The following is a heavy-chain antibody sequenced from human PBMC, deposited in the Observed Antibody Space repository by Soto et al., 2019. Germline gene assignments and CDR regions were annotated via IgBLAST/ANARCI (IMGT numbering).Heavy chain of an antibody. CDR2: IYYSGST. CDR3: ARDRVVAAGKVDAFDI. CDR1: GGSISSGDYY. V-gene: IGHV4-30-4*01. J-gene: IGHJ3*02. Sequence: QVQLQESGPGLVKPSQTLSLTCTVSGGSISSGDYYWSWIRQPPGKGLEWIGYIYYSGSTYYNPSLKSRVTISVDTSKNQCSLKLSSVTAADTAVYYCARDRVVAAGKVDAFDIWGQGTMVTVSS. D-gene: IGHD6-13*01.